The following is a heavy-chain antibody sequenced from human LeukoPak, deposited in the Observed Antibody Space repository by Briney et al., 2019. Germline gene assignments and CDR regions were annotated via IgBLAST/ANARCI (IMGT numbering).Heavy chain of an antibody. CDR1: GFTFGAYA. CDR3: AKVRTSGYHRDALDV. Sequence: PGGSLRLSCAASGFTFGAYAMTWVRQAPGKGLEWVSGISGTGGSTYYADSVKGRLTISRDSSRNTLYLQMNSLRADDTAVYYCAKVRTSGYHRDALDVWGQGTLVTVSS. J-gene: IGHJ3*01. CDR2: ISGTGGST. V-gene: IGHV3-23*01. D-gene: IGHD3-22*01.